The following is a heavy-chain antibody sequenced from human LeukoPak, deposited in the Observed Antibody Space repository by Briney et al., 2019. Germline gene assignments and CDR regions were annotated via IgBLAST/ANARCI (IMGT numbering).Heavy chain of an antibody. CDR3: AKDPYCTNGVCSYYFDY. V-gene: IGHV3-30*02. Sequence: GGSLRLSCAASGFTVSSNYMSWVRQAPGKGLEGVAFIRYDGSNKYYADSVKGRFTISRDNSKNTLYLQLNSLRAEDTAVYYCAKDPYCTNGVCSYYFDYWGQGTLVTVSS. D-gene: IGHD2-8*01. J-gene: IGHJ4*02. CDR2: IRYDGSNK. CDR1: GFTVSSNY.